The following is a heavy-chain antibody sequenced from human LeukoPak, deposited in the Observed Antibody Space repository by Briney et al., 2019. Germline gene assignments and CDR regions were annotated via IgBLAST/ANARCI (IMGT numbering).Heavy chain of an antibody. CDR3: AKLEEVAAAGLIDY. Sequence: PGGSLRLSCAASGFTVSSNYMSWVRQAPGKGLEWVSVIYSGGSTYYADSVKGRFTISRDNSKNTLYLQMNSLRAEDTAVYYCAKLEEVAAAGLIDYWGQGTLVTVSS. CDR1: GFTVSSNY. V-gene: IGHV3-53*01. J-gene: IGHJ4*02. D-gene: IGHD6-13*01. CDR2: IYSGGST.